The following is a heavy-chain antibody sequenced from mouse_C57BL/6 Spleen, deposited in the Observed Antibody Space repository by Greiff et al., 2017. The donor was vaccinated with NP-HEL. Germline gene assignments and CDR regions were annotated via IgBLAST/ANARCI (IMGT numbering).Heavy chain of an antibody. V-gene: IGHV1-64*01. J-gene: IGHJ4*01. CDR1: GYTFTSYW. D-gene: IGHD1-1*01. Sequence: QVQLQQPGAELVKPGASVKLSCKASGYTFTSYWMHWVKQRPGQGLEWIGMIHPNSGSTNYNEKFKSKATLTVDKSSSTAYMQLSSLTSEDSAVYYCARVPVRDYYAMDDWGQGTSVTVSS. CDR2: IHPNSGST. CDR3: ARVPVRDYYAMDD.